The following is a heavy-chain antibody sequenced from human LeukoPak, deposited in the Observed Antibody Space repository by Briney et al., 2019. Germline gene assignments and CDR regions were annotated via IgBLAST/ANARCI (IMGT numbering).Heavy chain of an antibody. CDR1: GYTFTPHY. V-gene: IGHV1-46*01. CDR3: ARDQDPPGNLGC. CDR2: ISPSGGT. Sequence: GAPVKVSRKASGYTFTPHYMHWVRRSPGQGGEGMRMISPSGGTTYAQNFQGRVTMTRDTPTSTVYMELSSLRFEDTAVFYCARDQDPPGNLGCWGQGTLVTVSS. J-gene: IGHJ4*02.